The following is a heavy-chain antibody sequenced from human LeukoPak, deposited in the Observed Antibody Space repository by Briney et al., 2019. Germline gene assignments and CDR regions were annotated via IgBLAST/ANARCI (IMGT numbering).Heavy chain of an antibody. CDR3: AREYHDFWSGYYTQGVGFDY. CDR2: IKQDGSEK. Sequence: PGGSLRLSCAASGFTFSSYWMSWVRQAPGKGLEWVANIKQDGSEKYYVDSVKGRFTISRDNAKNSLYLQMNSLRAEDTAVYYCAREYHDFWSGYYTQGVGFDYWGQGTLVTVSS. V-gene: IGHV3-7*01. D-gene: IGHD3-3*01. J-gene: IGHJ4*02. CDR1: GFTFSSYW.